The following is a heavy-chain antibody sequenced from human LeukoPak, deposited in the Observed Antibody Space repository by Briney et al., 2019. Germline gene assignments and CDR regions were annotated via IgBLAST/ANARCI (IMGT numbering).Heavy chain of an antibody. CDR1: GFTFSSYA. CDR2: VRSDGSDK. D-gene: IGHD2-21*02. Sequence: GGSLRLSCAASGFTFSSYAMHWVRQAPGKGLEWVTFVRSDGSDKYYADSVKGRFTFSRDNSKNTVYLQMNSLRPEDTAVYYCVRDRDWAFDYWGQGSLVTVSS. CDR3: VRDRDWAFDY. V-gene: IGHV3-30*02. J-gene: IGHJ4*02.